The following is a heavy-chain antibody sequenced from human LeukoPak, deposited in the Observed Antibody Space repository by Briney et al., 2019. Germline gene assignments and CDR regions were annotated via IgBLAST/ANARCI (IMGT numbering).Heavy chain of an antibody. CDR2: ISYDGSNK. J-gene: IGHJ4*02. CDR3: ARSVGGDTASDY. V-gene: IGHV3-30-3*01. Sequence: HAGGSLRLSCAASGFTFSSYAMHWVRQAPGKGLEWVAVISYDGSNKYYADSVKSRFTISRDNSKNTLYLQMNSLRAEDTAVYYCARSVGGDTASDYWGQGTLVTVSS. CDR1: GFTFSSYA. D-gene: IGHD2-21*02.